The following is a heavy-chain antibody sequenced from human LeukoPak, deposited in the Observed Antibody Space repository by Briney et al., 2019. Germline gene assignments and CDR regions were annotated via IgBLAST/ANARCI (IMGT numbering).Heavy chain of an antibody. D-gene: IGHD6-19*01. CDR1: GFTVSSTY. V-gene: IGHV3-53*01. Sequence: SGGSLRLSCAASGFTVSSTYMNWVRQAPGKGLEWVSVIYSGGSTNYADSVKGRFTISRDNSKNTLYLQMNSLRVEDTAVYYCARGLTHSSGWYFFDYWGQGTLVTVSS. CDR3: ARGLTHSSGWYFFDY. J-gene: IGHJ4*02. CDR2: IYSGGST.